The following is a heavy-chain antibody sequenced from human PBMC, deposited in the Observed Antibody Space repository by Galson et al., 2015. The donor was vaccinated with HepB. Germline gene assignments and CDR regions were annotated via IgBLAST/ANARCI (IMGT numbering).Heavy chain of an antibody. Sequence: SLRLSCAASGFTFSSYWMSWVRQAPGKGLEWVANIKQDGSEKYFVDSVKGRFTISRDNAKNSLYLQMNSLRAEDTAVYCCASRHRVWGFDYWGQGTLVTVSS. J-gene: IGHJ4*02. CDR3: ASRHRVWGFDY. V-gene: IGHV3-7*03. D-gene: IGHD7-27*01. CDR1: GFTFSSYW. CDR2: IKQDGSEK.